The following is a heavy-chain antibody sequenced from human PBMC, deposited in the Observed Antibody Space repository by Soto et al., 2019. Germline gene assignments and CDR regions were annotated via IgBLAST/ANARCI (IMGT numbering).Heavy chain of an antibody. Sequence: TSETLSLTCTVSGGSISSGDYYWSWIRQPPGKGLEWIGYIYYSGSTYYNPSLKSRVTISVDTSKNQFSLKLSSVTAADTAVYYCARAIPRVFAPRGWFDPWGQGTLVTVSS. D-gene: IGHD3-3*01. CDR2: IYYSGST. CDR1: GGSISSGDYY. CDR3: ARAIPRVFAPRGWFDP. V-gene: IGHV4-30-4*01. J-gene: IGHJ5*02.